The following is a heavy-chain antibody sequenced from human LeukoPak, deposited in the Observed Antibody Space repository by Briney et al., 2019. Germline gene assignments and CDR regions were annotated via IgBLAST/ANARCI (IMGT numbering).Heavy chain of an antibody. V-gene: IGHV3-11*01. Sequence: GGSLRLSCAASGFTFSDYYMSWIRQAPGKGLEGGSYISSSGSTIYYADSVKGRFTISRDNAKNSLYLQMNSLRAEDTAVYYCARGNYYDSSGYYSFDYWGQGTLVTVSS. CDR2: ISSSGSTI. D-gene: IGHD3-22*01. CDR3: ARGNYYDSSGYYSFDY. J-gene: IGHJ4*02. CDR1: GFTFSDYY.